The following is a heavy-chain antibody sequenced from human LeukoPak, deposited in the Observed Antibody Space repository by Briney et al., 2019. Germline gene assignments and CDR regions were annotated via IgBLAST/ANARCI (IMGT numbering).Heavy chain of an antibody. D-gene: IGHD3-3*01. J-gene: IGHJ4*02. Sequence: GGSLRLSCAASGFTLSSNYMNWVRQAPGRGLEWVSVIYSGGSTYGGSTYYADSVKARFTISRDNAKNSLYLQMNSLRAEDTAVYYCARDHNYDFWSGYYTRECLDYWGQGTLVTVSS. CDR1: GFTLSSNY. CDR2: IYSGGSTYGGST. V-gene: IGHV3-66*01. CDR3: ARDHNYDFWSGYYTRECLDY.